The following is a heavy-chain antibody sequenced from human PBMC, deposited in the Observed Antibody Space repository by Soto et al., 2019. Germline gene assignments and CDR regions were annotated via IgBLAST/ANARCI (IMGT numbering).Heavy chain of an antibody. V-gene: IGHV4-34*01. CDR1: GGSFSGYY. CDR2: INHSGST. CDR3: ARDEITGLFDY. Sequence: SETLSLTCAVYGGSFSGYYWTWIRQPPGTGLEWIGEINHSGSTNYNPSLKSRVAISVDTSKNQFSLKLTSVTAADTAVYYCARDEITGLFDYWGQGTLVTVSS. J-gene: IGHJ4*02. D-gene: IGHD2-8*02.